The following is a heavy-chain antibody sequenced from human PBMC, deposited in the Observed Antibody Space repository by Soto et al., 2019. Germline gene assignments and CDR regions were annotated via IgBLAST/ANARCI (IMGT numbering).Heavy chain of an antibody. V-gene: IGHV1-69*01. CDR1: GGTFSSYA. CDR3: AGAVSSARYGSGYYYNGMDF. J-gene: IGHJ6*02. Sequence: QVQLVQSGAEVKKPGSSVKVSCKASGGTFSSYAISWVRQAPGQGLEWMGGIIPIFGTANDAQKFQGRVTITGEESISRAYMELSRQRSEDTAGYYCAGAVSSARYGSGYYYNGMDFWGQGTTVTVSS. D-gene: IGHD6-25*01. CDR2: IIPIFGTA.